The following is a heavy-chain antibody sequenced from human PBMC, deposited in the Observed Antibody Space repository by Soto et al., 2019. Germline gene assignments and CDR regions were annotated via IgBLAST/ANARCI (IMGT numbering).Heavy chain of an antibody. CDR3: AGGLRGVWFGQLSSDP. CDR1: GGSFSGYY. J-gene: IGHJ5*02. V-gene: IGHV4-34*01. CDR2: INHSGST. Sequence: SETLSLTCAVYGGSFSGYYCSWIRQPQRKGLEWIGEINHSGSTNYNPSLKSRVTISVDTDKTQFSLKMSSVTVAATAVYYCAGGLRGVWFGQLSSDPWGQGTLVTVSS. D-gene: IGHD3-10*01.